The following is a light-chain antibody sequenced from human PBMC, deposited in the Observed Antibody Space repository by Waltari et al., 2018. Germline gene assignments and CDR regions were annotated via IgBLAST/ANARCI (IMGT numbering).Light chain of an antibody. J-gene: IGKJ2*01. CDR3: QQYYSSPYT. CDR1: PTVLFNSNNRNY. V-gene: IGKV4-1*01. Sequence: DFVMTQSPASLALSLGVRATIHCKTSPTVLFNSNNRNYLTWYQQKPGQPPKLLFYWASTRESGVPDRFSASGSGTDFTLTISRLQPEDVAIYYCQQYYSSPYTFGQGTRLEIK. CDR2: WAS.